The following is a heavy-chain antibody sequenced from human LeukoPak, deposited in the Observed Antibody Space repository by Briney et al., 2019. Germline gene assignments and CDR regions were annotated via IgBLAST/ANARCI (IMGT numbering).Heavy chain of an antibody. CDR1: GYSFTSYW. V-gene: IGHV5-51*01. D-gene: IGHD6-19*01. CDR2: IYPGDSDT. CDR3: ARPLDAVAGTSSDY. J-gene: IGHJ4*02. Sequence: GESLKISCKGSGYSFTSYWIGWVLQMPGKGLEWMAIIYPGDSDTRYSPSFQGQVTISADRSISTTYLQWSSLKASDTAMYYCARPLDAVAGTSSDYWGQGTLVTVSS.